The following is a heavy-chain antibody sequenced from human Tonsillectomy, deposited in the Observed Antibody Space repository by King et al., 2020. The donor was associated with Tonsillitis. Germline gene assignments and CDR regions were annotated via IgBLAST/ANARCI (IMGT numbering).Heavy chain of an antibody. D-gene: IGHD3-10*01. CDR1: GFTFSSYG. CDR2: MWYDGSNK. J-gene: IGHJ4*02. CDR3: ARDAGDLHPGYLDY. V-gene: IGHV3-33*08. Sequence: VQLVESGGGVVQPGRSLRLSCAASGFTFSSYGMHWVRQAPGKGLEWVAVMWYDGSNKYYADSVKGRFTISRDNSKNTVYLQMNSLRAEDTAVYYCARDAGDLHPGYLDYWGQGTLVTVSS.